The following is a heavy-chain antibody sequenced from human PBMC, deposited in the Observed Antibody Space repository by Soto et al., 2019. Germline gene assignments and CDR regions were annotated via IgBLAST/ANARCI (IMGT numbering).Heavy chain of an antibody. Sequence: DVQLLESGGSLVQPGGSLRLSCAASGFTFNAYSLSWVRQAPGKGLEWVSAISTTGGSTYYADSVKGRFTISRDNSQNTVYLQLNSLRAAATAVYYCARPDGATYNFRYWGQGTLVTVSS. CDR1: GFTFNAYS. CDR3: ARPDGATYNFRY. V-gene: IGHV3-23*01. J-gene: IGHJ4*02. CDR2: ISTTGGST. D-gene: IGHD1-1*01.